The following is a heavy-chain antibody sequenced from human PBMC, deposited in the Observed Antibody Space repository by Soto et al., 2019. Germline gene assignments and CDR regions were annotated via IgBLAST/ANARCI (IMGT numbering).Heavy chain of an antibody. CDR2: IYYSGST. D-gene: IGHD3-22*01. Sequence: PSETLSLTCTVSGGSISSSSYYWGWIRQPPGKGLEWIGSIYYSGSTYYNPSLKSRVTISVDTSKNQFSLKLSSVTAADTAVYYCARRRERPSVYYDSSGYYYLDYWGQGTLVTVSS. V-gene: IGHV4-39*01. CDR1: GGSISSSSYY. CDR3: ARRRERPSVYYDSSGYYYLDY. J-gene: IGHJ4*02.